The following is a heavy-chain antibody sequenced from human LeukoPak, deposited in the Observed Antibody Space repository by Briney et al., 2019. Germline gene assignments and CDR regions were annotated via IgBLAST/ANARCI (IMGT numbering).Heavy chain of an antibody. CDR2: IYYSGST. Sequence: SETLSLTCTVSSGSISSYYWSWIRQPPGKGLEWIGYIYYSGSTNYNPSLKSRVTISVDTSKNQFSLKLSSVTAADTAVYYCARTTVVKGFDYWGQGTLVTVSS. CDR3: ARTTVVKGFDY. D-gene: IGHD4-23*01. V-gene: IGHV4-59*01. J-gene: IGHJ4*02. CDR1: SGSISSYY.